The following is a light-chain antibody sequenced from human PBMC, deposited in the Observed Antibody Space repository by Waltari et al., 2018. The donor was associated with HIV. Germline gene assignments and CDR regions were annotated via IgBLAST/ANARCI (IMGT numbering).Light chain of an antibody. CDR1: QSVKTS. V-gene: IGKV3-11*01. J-gene: IGKJ4*01. CDR3: QQRNEWPLT. Sequence: VLTQSPATLSMSPGDRVTLSCRASQSVKTSLGWYQQKPGQAPRLLIYDVSNRATGIPGRFSGSGFGTDFTLTISSLEPEDFAVYYCQQRNEWPLTFGGGTKVELK. CDR2: DVS.